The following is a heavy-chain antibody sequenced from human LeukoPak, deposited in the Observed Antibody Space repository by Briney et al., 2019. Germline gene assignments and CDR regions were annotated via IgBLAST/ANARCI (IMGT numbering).Heavy chain of an antibody. CDR2: IYYSGST. V-gene: IGHV4-39*01. Sequence: NPSETLSLTCTVSGGSISSSSYYWGWIRQPPGKGLEWIGSIYYSGSTYYNPSLKSRVTISVDTSKNQFSLKLSSVTAADTAVYYCATRYCGGGSCQNSHFDYWGQGTLVTVSS. J-gene: IGHJ4*02. CDR3: ATRYCGGGSCQNSHFDY. D-gene: IGHD2-15*01. CDR1: GGSISSSSYY.